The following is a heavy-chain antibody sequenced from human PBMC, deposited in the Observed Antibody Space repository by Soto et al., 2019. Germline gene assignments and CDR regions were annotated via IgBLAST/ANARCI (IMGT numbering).Heavy chain of an antibody. CDR3: ARRPPSMGRHMDV. CDR2: VFYGGRS. V-gene: IGHV4-59*02. CDR1: GDSVSSNY. Sequence: PSETLSLTCTVSGDSVSSNYWSWIRQPPGKGLEWIGFVFYGGRSYYNPSLKSRVTISLDTSKDQFSLRLNSVTAADTAVYYCARRPPSMGRHMDVWGKGITVTVSS. J-gene: IGHJ6*03. D-gene: IGHD1-26*01.